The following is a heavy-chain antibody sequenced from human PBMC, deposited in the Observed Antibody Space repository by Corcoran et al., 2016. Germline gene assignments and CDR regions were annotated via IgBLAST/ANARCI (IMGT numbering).Heavy chain of an antibody. Sequence: EVQVVESGGGLVQPGGSLRLSCAASGFTFSSYWMSWVRQAPGKGLEWVANINQDGSEKHFVDSVKGRFTISRDNAKNSLYLQMNRLRAEDAAVYYCAGGERVYCRGGGCYGWYFDYWGQGALVTVSS. CDR2: INQDGSEK. CDR1: GFTFSSYW. CDR3: AGGERVYCRGGGCYGWYFDY. D-gene: IGHD2-15*01. J-gene: IGHJ4*02. V-gene: IGHV3-7*05.